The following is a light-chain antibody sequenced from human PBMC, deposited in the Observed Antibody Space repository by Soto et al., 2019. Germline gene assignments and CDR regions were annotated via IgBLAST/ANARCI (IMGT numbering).Light chain of an antibody. CDR1: KLGDKY. J-gene: IGLJ1*01. V-gene: IGLV3-1*01. CDR2: QDS. CDR3: QAWDSSTKV. Sequence: ELTQPPSVSVSPGQTASITCSGDKLGDKYACWYQQKPGQSPVLVIYQDSKRPSGIPELFSGSNSGNTATLTISGTQAMDEADYYCQAWDSSTKVFGTGTKVTVL.